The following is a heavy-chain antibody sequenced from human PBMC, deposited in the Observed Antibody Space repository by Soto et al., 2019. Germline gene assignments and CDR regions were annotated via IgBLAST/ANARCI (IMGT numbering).Heavy chain of an antibody. D-gene: IGHD7-27*01. V-gene: IGHV3-15*07. Sequence: EVQLVESGGGFGEPGGSLRLSCVGSGLTLSHAWMTWVRQAPGKGLEWVGRIKTKVEGGTMDYAAPVKGRFSVSRDDSENTFYLHMSSLHREDTAMYHCVADLPGVRTNWGFDYWGQGTLVTVSS. CDR3: VADLPGVRTNWGFDY. CDR2: IKTKVEGGTM. CDR1: GLTLSHAW. J-gene: IGHJ4*02.